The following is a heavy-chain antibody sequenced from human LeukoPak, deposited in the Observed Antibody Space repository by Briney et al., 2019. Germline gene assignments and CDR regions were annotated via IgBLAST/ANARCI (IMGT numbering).Heavy chain of an antibody. CDR1: GYTFTGYY. CDR2: INPNSGGT. CDR3: ARVAYYYDSSGYYQ. D-gene: IGHD3-22*01. Sequence: ASVKVSCKASGYTFTGYYMHWVRRAPGQGLEWMGWINPNSGGTNYAQKFQGRVTMTRDTSISTAYMELSRLRSDDTAVYYCARVAYYYDSSGYYQWGQGTLVTVSS. V-gene: IGHV1-2*02. J-gene: IGHJ4*02.